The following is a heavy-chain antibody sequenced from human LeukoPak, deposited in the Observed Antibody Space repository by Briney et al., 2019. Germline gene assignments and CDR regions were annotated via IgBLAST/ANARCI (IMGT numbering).Heavy chain of an antibody. J-gene: IGHJ3*02. D-gene: IGHD5-18*01. CDR2: IYHSGST. Sequence: PSETLSLTCAVSGGSISSGGYSWSWIRQPPGKGLEWIGYIYHSGSTYYNPSLKSRVTISVDRSKNQFSLKLSSVTAADTAVYYCARQWIQLNGDAFDIWGQGTMVTVSS. CDR1: GGSISSGGYS. V-gene: IGHV4-30-2*01. CDR3: ARQWIQLNGDAFDI.